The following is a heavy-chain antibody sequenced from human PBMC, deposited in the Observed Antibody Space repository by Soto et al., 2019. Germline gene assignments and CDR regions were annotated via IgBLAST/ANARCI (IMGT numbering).Heavy chain of an antibody. J-gene: IGHJ3*02. V-gene: IGHV4-31*03. CDR1: GGSISGSYYY. D-gene: IGHD3-10*01. CDR2: IYYSGSN. Sequence: QVQLQESGPGLVKPSQTLSLTCTVSGGSISGSYYYWTWIRQHPGKGLEWIGYIYYSGSNHDNPSLKSRVDISVDTSKNQFSLKLSSLSAADTAVYYCARGCITFTDRDAFDIWGQGTMVTVSS. CDR3: ARGCITFTDRDAFDI.